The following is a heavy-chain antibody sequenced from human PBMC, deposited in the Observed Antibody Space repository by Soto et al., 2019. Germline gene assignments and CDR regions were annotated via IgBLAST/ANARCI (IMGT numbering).Heavy chain of an antibody. CDR1: ACRLTSYD. Sequence: GKVGRKGCACRLTSYDINWVRQATGQGLEWMGWMNPNSGNTGYPQKFQARVTMTRNTSISTAYMELSSLRFEDTAVYYCAIYFASGDMHVW. V-gene: IGHV1-8*01. D-gene: IGHD3-10*01. J-gene: IGHJ6*01. CDR2: MNPNSGNT. CDR3: AIYFASGDMHV.